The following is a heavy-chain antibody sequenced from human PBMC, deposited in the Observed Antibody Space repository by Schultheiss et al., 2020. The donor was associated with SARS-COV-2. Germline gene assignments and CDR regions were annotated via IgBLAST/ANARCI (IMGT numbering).Heavy chain of an antibody. V-gene: IGHV3-15*01. D-gene: IGHD6-6*01. CDR1: GFTFSDYY. CDR2: IKSKTDGGTT. Sequence: GESLKISCAASGFTFSDYYMSWIRQAPGKGLEWVGRIKSKTDGGTTDYAAPVKGRFTISRDDSKNTLYLQMNSLKTEDTAVYYCTTARRDRRGRFDYWGQGTLVTVSS. J-gene: IGHJ4*02. CDR3: TTARRDRRGRFDY.